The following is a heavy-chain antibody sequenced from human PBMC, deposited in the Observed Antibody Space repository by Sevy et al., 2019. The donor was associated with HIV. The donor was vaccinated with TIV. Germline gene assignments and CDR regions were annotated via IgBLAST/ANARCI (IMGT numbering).Heavy chain of an antibody. D-gene: IGHD3-22*01. V-gene: IGHV1-24*01. CDR1: GYTLSELS. CDR2: FDPDDGET. Sequence: ASVKVSCKVSGYTLSELSMHWVRQPPGKGLEWMGRFDPDDGETIYAQRFQGRVTMTEETSADTAYMELSSLRSEDTAMYYCATAREYYSDNSGYLDYWGQGTPVTLSS. J-gene: IGHJ4*02. CDR3: ATAREYYSDNSGYLDY.